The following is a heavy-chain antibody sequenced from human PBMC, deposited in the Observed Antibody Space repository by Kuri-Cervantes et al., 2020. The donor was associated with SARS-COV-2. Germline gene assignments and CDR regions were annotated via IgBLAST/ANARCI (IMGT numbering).Heavy chain of an antibody. CDR3: ARVGGNDFWSDYLDY. V-gene: IGHV3-48*01. D-gene: IGHD3-3*01. CDR1: GFTFSSYG. J-gene: IGHJ4*02. Sequence: GESLKISCAASGFTFSSYGMQWVRQAPGKGLEWISHISSSSTTIYYADSVEGRFTVSRDNARNSVYLQMDSLRAADTAVYYCARVGGNDFWSDYLDYWGQGILVTGSS. CDR2: ISSSSTTI.